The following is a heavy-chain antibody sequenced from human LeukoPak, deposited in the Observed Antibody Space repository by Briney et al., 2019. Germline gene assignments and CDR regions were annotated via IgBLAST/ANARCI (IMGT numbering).Heavy chain of an antibody. CDR2: INWNGGST. J-gene: IGHJ4*02. V-gene: IGHV3-20*04. Sequence: SLRLSCAASGFTFDVYGMSGGCHAPRKGLEWVSGINWNGGSTGSADSVNGRFTNSRDNAKNPPSLQMYLRRVEARACHYCARDGGSWRGYFDYWSQGTLVTVYS. CDR3: ARDGGSWRGYFDY. CDR1: GFTFDVYG. D-gene: IGHD2-15*01.